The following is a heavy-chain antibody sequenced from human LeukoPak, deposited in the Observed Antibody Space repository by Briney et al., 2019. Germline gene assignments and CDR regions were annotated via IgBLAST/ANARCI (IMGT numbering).Heavy chain of an antibody. CDR1: GFTFSNAW. CDR2: IKSKTDGGTT. Sequence: GGSLRLSCAASGFTFSNAWMSWVRQAPGKGLEWVGRIKSKTDGGTTDYAAPVKGRFTISRDDSKNTLYLQMNSLKTEDTAVYYCTVQVVPSDNWFDPWGQGTLVTVSS. J-gene: IGHJ5*02. D-gene: IGHD2-8*02. CDR3: TVQVVPSDNWFDP. V-gene: IGHV3-15*01.